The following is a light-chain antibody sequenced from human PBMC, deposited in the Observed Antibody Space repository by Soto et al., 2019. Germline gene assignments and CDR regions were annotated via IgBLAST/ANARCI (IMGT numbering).Light chain of an antibody. V-gene: IGLV1-40*01. CDR1: SSNIGAGYD. J-gene: IGLJ1*01. Sequence: QSVLTQPPSVSGAPGQRVTISCTGSSSNIGAGYDVHWYQRLPGTAPKVLIYSNNNRPSGVPDRFSGSKSGTSASLAITGIQAEDEADYYCQSYDSSLRGYYVFGTGTKVTV. CDR2: SNN. CDR3: QSYDSSLRGYYV.